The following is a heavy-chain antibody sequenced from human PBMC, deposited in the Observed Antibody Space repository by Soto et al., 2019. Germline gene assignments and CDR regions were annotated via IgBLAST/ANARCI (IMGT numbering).Heavy chain of an antibody. V-gene: IGHV3-48*03. Sequence: EVQLVESGGDLIQPGGSLRLSCAASGITFRNFEMNWVRQAPGKGLEWVSYISSTGSTKDYADSVKGRFTISRDNDKTSLYLQMESLRAEDTAVYYCAIDYSGSGTYYFWGQGTLVTVSS. D-gene: IGHD3-10*01. J-gene: IGHJ4*02. CDR3: AIDYSGSGTYYF. CDR1: GITFRNFE. CDR2: ISSTGSTK.